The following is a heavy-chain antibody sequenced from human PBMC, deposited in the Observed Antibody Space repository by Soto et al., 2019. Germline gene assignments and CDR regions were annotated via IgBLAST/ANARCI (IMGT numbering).Heavy chain of an antibody. CDR2: ISPSGSSI. CDR1: GFIFSDYY. Sequence: QVQLVESGGGLVKPGGSRRLSCAASGFIFSDYYMSWVRQAPGKGLEWVSYISPSGSSIYYADSVKGRFTISRDNAENSLFLQMNSLRAEDTAIYYCAGRYNYDSSGLDPWGQGTLVTVSS. CDR3: AGRYNYDSSGLDP. V-gene: IGHV3-11*01. D-gene: IGHD3-22*01. J-gene: IGHJ5*02.